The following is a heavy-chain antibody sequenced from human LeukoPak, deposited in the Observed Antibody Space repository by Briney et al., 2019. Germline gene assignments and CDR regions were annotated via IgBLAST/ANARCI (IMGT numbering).Heavy chain of an antibody. J-gene: IGHJ4*02. Sequence: PGGSLRLSCAASGFTFDDYAMHWVRQAPGKGLEWVSLISGDGGSTYYADSVKRRFTISRDNSKNSLYLQVNSLRTEDTALYYCASLSTSPWPLGYWGQGTLVTVSS. CDR2: ISGDGGST. CDR3: ASLSTSPWPLGY. D-gene: IGHD5-12*01. CDR1: GFTFDDYA. V-gene: IGHV3-43*02.